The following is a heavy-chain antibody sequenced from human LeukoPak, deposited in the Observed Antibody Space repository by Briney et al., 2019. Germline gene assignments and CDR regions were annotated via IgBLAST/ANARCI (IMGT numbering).Heavy chain of an antibody. D-gene: IGHD6-19*01. CDR2: IYYSGST. V-gene: IGHV4-59*08. J-gene: IGHJ4*02. CDR1: GGSISSYY. Sequence: PSETLSLTCTVSGGSISSYYWSWIRQPPGKGLEWIGYIYYSGSTNYNPSLKSRVTISVDTSKNQFSLKLSSVTAADTAVYYCARLSSGWFQYYVDYWGQGTLVTVSS. CDR3: ARLSSGWFQYYVDY.